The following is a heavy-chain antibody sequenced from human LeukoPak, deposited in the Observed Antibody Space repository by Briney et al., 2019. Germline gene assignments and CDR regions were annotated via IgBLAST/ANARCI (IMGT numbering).Heavy chain of an antibody. CDR2: ISWNSGSI. CDR1: GFIFDDYA. J-gene: IGHJ4*02. Sequence: GGSLRLSCAASGFIFDDYALHWVRQAPGKGLEWVSGISWNSGSIGYADSVKGRFTISRDNAKNFLYLQMNSLRAEDTALYYCAKGICSGINLIDYWGQGTLVTVSS. CDR3: AKGICSGINLIDY. D-gene: IGHD3-10*02. V-gene: IGHV3-9*01.